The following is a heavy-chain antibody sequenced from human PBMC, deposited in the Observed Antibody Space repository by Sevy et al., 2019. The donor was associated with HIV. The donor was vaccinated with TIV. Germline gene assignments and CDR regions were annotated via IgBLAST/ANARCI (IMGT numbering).Heavy chain of an antibody. V-gene: IGHV3-23*01. CDR1: GFTFSSNA. D-gene: IGHD5-18*01. CDR2: ISGSGGST. CDR3: AKGWVTAMVSLFDY. Sequence: GGSLRLSCAASGFTFSSNAMSWVHQAPGKGLEWVSAISGSGGSTYYADSVKGRFTISRDNSKNTLYLQMNSLRAEDTAVYYCAKGWVTAMVSLFDYWGQGTLVTVSS. J-gene: IGHJ4*02.